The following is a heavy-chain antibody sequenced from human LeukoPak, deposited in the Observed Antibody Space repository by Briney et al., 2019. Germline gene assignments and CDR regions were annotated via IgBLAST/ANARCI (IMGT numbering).Heavy chain of an antibody. Sequence: PGGSLRLSCAASGFTFSSYWMNWARQAPGKGLEWVASINHNGNVNYYVDSVKGRFTISRDNAENSLYLQMSNLRAEDTAVYFCAGGGGLDVWGQGATVTVSS. D-gene: IGHD3-16*01. CDR3: AGGGGLDV. V-gene: IGHV3-7*03. J-gene: IGHJ6*02. CDR1: GFTFSSYW. CDR2: INHNGNVN.